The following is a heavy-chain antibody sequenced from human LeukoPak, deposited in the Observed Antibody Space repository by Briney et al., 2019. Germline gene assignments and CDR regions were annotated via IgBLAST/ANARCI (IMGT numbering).Heavy chain of an antibody. V-gene: IGHV3-21*01. CDR3: ARDGNYYDSSGYLKFDP. D-gene: IGHD3-22*01. CDR2: ISSSSSYI. J-gene: IGHJ5*02. Sequence: GGSLRLSCAASGFTVSSSYMSWVRQAPGKGLEWVSSISSSSSYIYYADSVKGRFTISRDNAKNSLYLQMNSLRAEDTAVYYCARDGNYYDSSGYLKFDPWGQGTLVTVSS. CDR1: GFTVSSSY.